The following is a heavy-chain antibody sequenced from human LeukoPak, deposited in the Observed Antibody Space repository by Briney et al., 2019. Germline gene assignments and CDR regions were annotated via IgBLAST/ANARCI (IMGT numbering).Heavy chain of an antibody. CDR2: IHSTGST. D-gene: IGHD1-20*01. CDR3: ARGHNWNDYFDS. CDR1: SGSMSNYY. Sequence: SDTLSLTCTVSSGSMSNYYWTWIRQPAGKGLEWVGRIHSTGSTTYNPSLKSRVSLSLDTSKNQFSLKVTSVTAADTAVYYCARGHNWNDYFDSWGQGTLVTVSS. J-gene: IGHJ4*02. V-gene: IGHV4-4*07.